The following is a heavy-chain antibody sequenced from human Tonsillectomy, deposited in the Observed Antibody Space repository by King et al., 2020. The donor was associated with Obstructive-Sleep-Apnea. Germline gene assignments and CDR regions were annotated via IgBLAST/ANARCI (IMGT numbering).Heavy chain of an antibody. CDR2: ISYTGSA. CDR3: ARGRSSWGGNWFAP. D-gene: IGHD6-13*01. J-gene: IGHJ5*02. CDR1: GGSFRGYY. V-gene: IGHV4-34*01. Sequence: VQLPQWGGGLLKPSETLSLNCGVYGGSFRGYYWSWIRQPPGKGLEWIGEISYTGSANYNSSLMSRVTISIDTSNNHLSLKMNSVTAADTAVYYCARGRSSWGGNWFAPWGQGTLVTVSS.